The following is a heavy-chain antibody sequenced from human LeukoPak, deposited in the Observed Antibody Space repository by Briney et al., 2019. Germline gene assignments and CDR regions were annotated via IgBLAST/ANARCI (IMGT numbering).Heavy chain of an antibody. D-gene: IGHD5-24*01. V-gene: IGHV4-59*08. CDR1: GGSISNYY. J-gene: IGHJ4*02. CDR3: ARLDAAAGRYLQFFY. CDR2: IHDSGST. Sequence: PSETLALTCTVSGGSISNYYWSWIRQSPEKGLEWIGYIHDSGSTNYNPSLKSRVTISVDTSKNQFSLKLSSVAAADTAVYYCARLDAAAGRYLQFFYWGQGTLVTVSS.